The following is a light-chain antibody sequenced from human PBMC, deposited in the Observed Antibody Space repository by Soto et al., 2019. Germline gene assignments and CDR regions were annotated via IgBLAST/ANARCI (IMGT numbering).Light chain of an antibody. Sequence: IVLTQCPANLALSPGEXAXXSCRASQHVTKHYIARYQKKFGNDHRLIIYRESTRATGNPERFNGGGFGTEFTITIRRVETEDFAVYSCQHYDSSFTFGGGTKVDIK. CDR3: QHYDSSFT. CDR1: QHVTKHY. CDR2: RES. J-gene: IGKJ4*01. V-gene: IGKV3-20*01.